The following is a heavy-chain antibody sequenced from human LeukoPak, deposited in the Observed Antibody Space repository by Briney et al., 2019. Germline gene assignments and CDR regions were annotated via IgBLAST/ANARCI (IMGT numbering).Heavy chain of an antibody. Sequence: GGSLRLSCAASGFTFSSYGMHWVRQAPGKGLGWVAFIRYDGGNKYYADSVKGRFPISRDNSKNTLYLQMNSLRAEDTAVYYCARKSSTSCDYWGQGTLVTVSS. D-gene: IGHD2-2*01. V-gene: IGHV3-30*02. CDR3: ARKSSTSCDY. J-gene: IGHJ4*02. CDR2: IRYDGGNK. CDR1: GFTFSSYG.